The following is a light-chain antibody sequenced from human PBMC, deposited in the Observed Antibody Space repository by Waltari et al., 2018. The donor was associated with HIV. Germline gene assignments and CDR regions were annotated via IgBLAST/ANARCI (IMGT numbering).Light chain of an antibody. V-gene: IGKV2-28*01. Sequence: DIVMTQSPLSLPVTPGEPASISCRSSQSLLHSNGYNYLDWYLQKPGQSPQLLIYLGSNRASGVPDRFSGSESGTDFTLKISRVEAEDVGGYYCMQTLQTPYIFGQGTKLGIK. CDR3: MQTLQTPYI. CDR1: QSLLHSNGYNY. CDR2: LGS. J-gene: IGKJ2*01.